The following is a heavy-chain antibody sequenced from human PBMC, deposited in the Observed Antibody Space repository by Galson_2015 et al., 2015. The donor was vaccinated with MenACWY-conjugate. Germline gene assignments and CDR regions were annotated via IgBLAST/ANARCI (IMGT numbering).Heavy chain of an antibody. CDR1: GGSITTSRYH. V-gene: IGHV4-39*07. CDR3: ARDRSNDDYWSGFPGYYFDH. D-gene: IGHD3-3*01. Sequence: ETLSLTCAVSGGSITTSRYHWAWIRQTPGKGLEWIGTVSYSGKAYYNPSLKRRVSISIDTSKSQFSLRILSMTAADTAVYYCARDRSNDDYWSGFPGYYFDHWGQGNLATVSS. J-gene: IGHJ4*02. CDR2: VSYSGKA.